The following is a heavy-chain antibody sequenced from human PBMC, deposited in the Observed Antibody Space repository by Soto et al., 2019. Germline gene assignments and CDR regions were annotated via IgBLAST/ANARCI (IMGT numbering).Heavy chain of an antibody. CDR2: ISGSGGST. CDR1: GFTFSSYA. Sequence: EVQLLESGGGLVQPGGSLRLSCAASGFTFSSYAMSWVRQAPGKGLEWVSAISGSGGSTYYADSVKGRFTISRDNSKNTLYLQMNSLRAEDTAVYYCAKEGVWTDSGSFPPLFDYWGQGTLVTVSS. V-gene: IGHV3-23*01. J-gene: IGHJ4*02. CDR3: AKEGVWTDSGSFPPLFDY. D-gene: IGHD3-10*01.